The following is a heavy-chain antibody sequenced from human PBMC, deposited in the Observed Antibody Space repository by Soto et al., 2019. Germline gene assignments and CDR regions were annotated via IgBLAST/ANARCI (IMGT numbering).Heavy chain of an antibody. J-gene: IGHJ6*02. D-gene: IGHD2-21*01. Sequence: QGQLVQTGAEMKKPGASVKVSCEASGYTFTGYFMHWVRQAPGQGLEWMRWINPDSGDTNYAQKFKGRVTITRDAFMSTVVMELNWLRSDDTAVYYCAREKGFCCGADCYAGSSDGLDVWGQGTTVTVSS. CDR1: GYTFTGYF. V-gene: IGHV1-2*02. CDR2: INPDSGDT. CDR3: AREKGFCCGADCYAGSSDGLDV.